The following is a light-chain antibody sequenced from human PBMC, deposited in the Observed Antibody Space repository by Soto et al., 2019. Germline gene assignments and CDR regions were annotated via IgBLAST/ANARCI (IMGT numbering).Light chain of an antibody. CDR2: NNN. Sequence: QSVLTQPPSVSGTPGQRVTISCSGSSSNIGSNSVNWYQQLPGTAPKLLIYNNNQRPSGVPDRFSGSKSGTSASLAISGLQSDDEADYYCAAWDGSLNIVLFGGGTKLTVL. CDR3: AAWDGSLNIVL. CDR1: SSNIGSNS. J-gene: IGLJ2*01. V-gene: IGLV1-44*01.